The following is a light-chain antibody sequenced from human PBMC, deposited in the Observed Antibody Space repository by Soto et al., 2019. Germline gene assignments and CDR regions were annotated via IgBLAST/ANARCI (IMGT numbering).Light chain of an antibody. CDR2: AAS. Sequence: EIVLTQSQATLSLYPGESATLSCSASQRVNSRFLASYQHKPGQAPRLLIYAASTMATGIPDRFRGSPSGTDFTLTISRLEPEDFAVYYCQQYGYSPTNNFEQWTQLESK. CDR3: QQYGYSPTNN. J-gene: IGKJ2*01. CDR1: QRVNSRF. V-gene: IGKV3-20*01.